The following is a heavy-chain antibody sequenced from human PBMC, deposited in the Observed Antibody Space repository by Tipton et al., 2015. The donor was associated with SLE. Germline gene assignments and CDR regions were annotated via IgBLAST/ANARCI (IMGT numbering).Heavy chain of an antibody. CDR3: ARARLGTAFDI. CDR2: ISYDGSNN. J-gene: IGHJ3*02. D-gene: IGHD7-27*01. V-gene: IGHV3-30*04. CDR1: GFTFSSYA. Sequence: SLRLSCAASGFTFSSYAMHWVRQAPGKGLEWVAVISYDGSNNYYADSVKGRFTISRDNSKNTLYLQMNSLRAEDTAVYYCARARLGTAFDIWGQGTMVTVSS.